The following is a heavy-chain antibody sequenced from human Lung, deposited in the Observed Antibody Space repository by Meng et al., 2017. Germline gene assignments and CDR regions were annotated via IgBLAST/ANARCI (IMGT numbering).Heavy chain of an antibody. V-gene: IGHV4-34*01. CDR3: ARGPTTMAHDFDY. CDR1: GGSFSDYY. D-gene: IGHD4-11*01. CDR2: INHSGST. Sequence: QWGAGLLKPSETLVLCWFVSGGSFSDYYWSWIRQPPGKGLEWIGEINHSGSTNYNPSLESRATISVDTSQNNLSLKLSSVTAADSAVYYCARGPTTMAHDFDYWGQGTLVTVSS. J-gene: IGHJ4*02.